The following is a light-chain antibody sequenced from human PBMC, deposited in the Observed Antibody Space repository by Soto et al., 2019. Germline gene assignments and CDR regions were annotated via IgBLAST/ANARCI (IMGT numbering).Light chain of an antibody. CDR1: QIVSSSY. J-gene: IGKJ5*01. Sequence: TLAPPALSVTQRARVTLSCRARQIVSSSYLAWYQQKPGQAPRLLIYDASNRATGIPARFSGSGSGTDFTLTISSLEPEDFAVHYCQQRSNWPPITFGQGTRLEI. V-gene: IGKV3D-20*02. CDR2: DAS. CDR3: QQRSNWPPIT.